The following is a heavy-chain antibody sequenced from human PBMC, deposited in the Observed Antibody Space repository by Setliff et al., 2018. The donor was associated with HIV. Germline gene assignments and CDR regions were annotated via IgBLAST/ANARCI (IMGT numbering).Heavy chain of an antibody. V-gene: IGHV4-31*03. CDR3: ARGESTTWDLAEYFQH. CDR1: GVSVSSAGYY. Sequence: PSETLSLTCTVSGVSVSSAGYYWSWIRQHPGKGLEWIGYVYHTATTYFNPSLKSRITISVDTSKNQFSLKLGFVTAADTAVYYCARGESTTWDLAEYFQHWGHGTLVTVSS. CDR2: VYHTATT. J-gene: IGHJ1*01. D-gene: IGHD2-2*01.